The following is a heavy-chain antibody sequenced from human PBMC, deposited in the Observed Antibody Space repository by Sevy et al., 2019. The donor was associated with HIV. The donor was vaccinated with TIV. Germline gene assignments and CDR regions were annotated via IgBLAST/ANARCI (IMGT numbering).Heavy chain of an antibody. CDR1: GFTFDDYA. J-gene: IGHJ6*02. CDR2: ISWNSGSI. CDR3: AKGGVPRYYYYGMDV. Sequence: GGSLRLSCAASGFTFDDYAMHWVRQAPGKGLEWVSGISWNSGSIGYADSVKGRFTISRDNAKNSLYLQMNSLRAEDTALYYCAKGGVPRYYYYGMDVWGQGTTVTVSS. D-gene: IGHD3-10*01. V-gene: IGHV3-9*01.